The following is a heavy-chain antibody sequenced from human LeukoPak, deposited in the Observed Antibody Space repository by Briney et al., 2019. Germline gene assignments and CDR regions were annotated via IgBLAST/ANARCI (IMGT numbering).Heavy chain of an antibody. CDR3: ARGPYSYDSSGAFDI. J-gene: IGHJ3*02. CDR1: GASISSGSYY. CDR2: IYTSGST. Sequence: SETLSLTCTVSGASISSGSYYWSWIRQPAGKGLEWIGRIYTSGSTNYNPSLKSRVTISVDTSKNQFSLKLSSVTAADTAVYFCARGPYSYDSSGAFDIWGQGTMVTVSS. D-gene: IGHD3-22*01. V-gene: IGHV4-61*02.